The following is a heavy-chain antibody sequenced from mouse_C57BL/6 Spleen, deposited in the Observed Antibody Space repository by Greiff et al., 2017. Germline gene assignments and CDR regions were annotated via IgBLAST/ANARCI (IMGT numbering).Heavy chain of an antibody. CDR3: ASYGDDGDYFDY. V-gene: IGHV5-6*02. CDR2: ISSGGSYT. D-gene: IGHD2-2*01. Sequence: EVKLVESGGDLVKPGGSLKLSCAASGFTFSSYGMSWVRQTPDKRLEWVATISSGGSYTYYPDSVKGRFTISRDNAKNTLYLQMSSLKTEDAAMYYCASYGDDGDYFDYWGQGTTLTVSA. CDR1: GFTFSSYG. J-gene: IGHJ2*01.